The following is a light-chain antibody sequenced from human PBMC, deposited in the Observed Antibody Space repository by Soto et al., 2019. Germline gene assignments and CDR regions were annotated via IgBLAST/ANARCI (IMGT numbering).Light chain of an antibody. J-gene: IGLJ2*01. CDR1: SSDIGGYNY. Sequence: QSALTQPASVSGSPGQSITISCTGTSSDIGGYNYVSWYQQYPGKAPKLMIFGVSDRPSGASNRFSGSKSGTTASLTISGLQAEDEADYYCSSYKTSSTVVVFGGGTKLTVL. V-gene: IGLV2-14*01. CDR3: SSYKTSSTVVV. CDR2: GVS.